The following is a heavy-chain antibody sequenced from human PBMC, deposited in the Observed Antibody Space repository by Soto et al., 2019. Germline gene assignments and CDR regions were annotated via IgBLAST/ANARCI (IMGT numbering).Heavy chain of an antibody. Sequence: EVQLLESGGGLVQPGGSLRLSCAASEFTFSFSAMSWVRQAPWKGLEWVSAISGSGDSTYYADSVKGRFTISRDNSKNTLYLQMNSLRAEDTAVYYCAKVQLWTIFDYWGQGTLVTVSS. CDR1: EFTFSFSA. J-gene: IGHJ4*02. CDR2: ISGSGDST. CDR3: AKVQLWTIFDY. D-gene: IGHD1-1*01. V-gene: IGHV3-23*01.